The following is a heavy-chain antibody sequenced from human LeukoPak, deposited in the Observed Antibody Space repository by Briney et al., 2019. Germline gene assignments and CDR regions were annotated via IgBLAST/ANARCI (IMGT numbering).Heavy chain of an antibody. D-gene: IGHD3-10*01. V-gene: IGHV4-59*08. Sequence: SETLSLTCTVSGGSISSYYWSWIRQPPGKGLEWIGYIYYSGSTNYNPSLKSRVTIPVDTSKNQFSLKLSSVTAADTAVYYCARLHYGSGSYYFDYWGQGTLVTVSS. J-gene: IGHJ4*02. CDR1: GGSISSYY. CDR2: IYYSGST. CDR3: ARLHYGSGSYYFDY.